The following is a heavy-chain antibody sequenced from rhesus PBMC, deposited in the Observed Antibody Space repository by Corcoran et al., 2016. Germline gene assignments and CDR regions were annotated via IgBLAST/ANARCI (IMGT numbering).Heavy chain of an antibody. CDR3: ARARHYYDSGYREAYFDY. CDR2: ISSGGSI. V-gene: IGHV3S43*01. CDR1: GFTSGNSD. J-gene: IGHJ4*01. D-gene: IGHD3-28*01. Sequence: VQPGGSLRLSCAAPGFTSGNSDLIWIRQAPGKGLEWVSYISSGGSIYYSDSVKGRFTISRDNAKNTLYLQMSSLRVEDTAVYYCARARHYYDSGYREAYFDYWGQGVLVTVSS.